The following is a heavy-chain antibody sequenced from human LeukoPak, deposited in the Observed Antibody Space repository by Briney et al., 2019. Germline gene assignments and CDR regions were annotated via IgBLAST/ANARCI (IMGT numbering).Heavy chain of an antibody. CDR1: GYTFTGYY. CDR2: INPNSGGT. J-gene: IGHJ4*02. Sequence: ASVKVSCKASGYTFTGYYMHWVRQAPGQGLEWMGWINPNSGGTNYAQKFQGRVTMTRDTSISTAYMELSRLRSDDTAVYYCAREGITGTTSFDYWGRGTLVTVSS. V-gene: IGHV1-2*02. CDR3: AREGITGTTSFDY. D-gene: IGHD1-20*01.